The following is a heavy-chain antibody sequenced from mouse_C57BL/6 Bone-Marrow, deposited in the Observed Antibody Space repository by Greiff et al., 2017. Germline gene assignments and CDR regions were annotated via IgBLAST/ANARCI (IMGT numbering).Heavy chain of an antibody. J-gene: IGHJ2*01. CDR1: GYTFTSYD. V-gene: IGHV1-85*01. CDR3: ARSESDYGEY. CDR2: INPRDGST. D-gene: IGHD2-13*01. Sequence: VQLQQSGPELVKPGASVKLSCKASGYTFTSYDINWVKQRPGQGLEWIGYINPRDGSTKYNEKFKGKATLTVDKSASTAYMSLHSLTSEDSEVYGCARSESDYGEYWGQGTTLTVSA.